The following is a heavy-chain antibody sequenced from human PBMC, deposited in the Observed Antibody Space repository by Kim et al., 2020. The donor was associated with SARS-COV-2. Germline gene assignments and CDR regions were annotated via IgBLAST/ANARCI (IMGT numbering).Heavy chain of an antibody. D-gene: IGHD6-6*01. CDR2: IRTGARNYAT. CDR1: GFTFSGSA. CDR3: SRLEYSSSSWGAN. Sequence: GGSLRLSCAASGFTFSGSAMHWVRQASGKGLEWVGRIRTGARNYATAYAASVTGRFIISRDDSKNTAYLQMNSLKTEDTAVYYCSRLEYSSSSWGANWGQGTLVTVSS. V-gene: IGHV3-73*01. J-gene: IGHJ4*02.